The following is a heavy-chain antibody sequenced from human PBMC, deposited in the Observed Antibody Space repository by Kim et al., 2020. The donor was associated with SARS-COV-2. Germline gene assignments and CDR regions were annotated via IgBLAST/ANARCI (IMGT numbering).Heavy chain of an antibody. V-gene: IGHV3-30*02. D-gene: IGHD4-17*01. Sequence: SVKGRFTISRDNSKNALYLQMNSLRAEDTAVYYCAKEKALGAVTTNGMDVWGQGTTVTVSS. CDR3: AKEKALGAVTTNGMDV. J-gene: IGHJ6*02.